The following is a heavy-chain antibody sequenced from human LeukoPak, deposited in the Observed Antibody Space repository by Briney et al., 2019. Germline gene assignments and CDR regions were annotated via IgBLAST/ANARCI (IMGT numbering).Heavy chain of an antibody. CDR2: FDPEDGET. Sequence: ASVKVSCKVSGYTLTELSMHWVRQAPGKGLEWMGGFDPEDGETIYAQKFQGRVTITADESTSTAYMELSSLRSEDTAVYYCARVESRPPPYSSGWYGPDYWGQGTLVTVSS. D-gene: IGHD6-19*01. CDR1: GYTLTELS. V-gene: IGHV1-24*01. J-gene: IGHJ4*02. CDR3: ARVESRPPPYSSGWYGPDY.